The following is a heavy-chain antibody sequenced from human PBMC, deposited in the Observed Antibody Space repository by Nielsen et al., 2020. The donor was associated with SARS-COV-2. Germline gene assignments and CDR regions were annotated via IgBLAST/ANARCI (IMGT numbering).Heavy chain of an antibody. J-gene: IGHJ4*02. CDR3: AGGWYKLGY. Sequence: GESLKISCAASGFTFSSYSMNWVRQAPGKGLEWVSYISSSSSTIYYADSVKGRFIISRDNAKNSLYLQMISLRDEDTAVYYCAGGWYKLGYWGQGTLVTDSS. D-gene: IGHD6-13*01. CDR2: ISSSSSTI. CDR1: GFTFSSYS. V-gene: IGHV3-48*02.